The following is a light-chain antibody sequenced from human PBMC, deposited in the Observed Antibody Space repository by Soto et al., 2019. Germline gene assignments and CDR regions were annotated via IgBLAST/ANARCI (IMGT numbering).Light chain of an antibody. CDR3: QQLNSYRLT. V-gene: IGKV1-5*01. CDR1: QSISSW. CDR2: AAS. Sequence: DIQMTQSPSTRSASVVDRVTITFRASQSISSWLAWYQQKPGKAPKLLIYAASTLQSGVPSRFSGSGSGTEFTLTISSLQPEDFATYYCQQLNSYRLTFGGGTKVDIK. J-gene: IGKJ4*01.